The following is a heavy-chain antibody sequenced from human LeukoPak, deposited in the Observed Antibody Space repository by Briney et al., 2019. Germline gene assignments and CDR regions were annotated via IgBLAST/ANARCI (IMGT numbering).Heavy chain of an antibody. D-gene: IGHD2-21*01. Sequence: PGGSLRLSCAASGFAFSNYWMSWVRQAPGKGLEWVANIKQDGSEKYYVDSVKGRFTISRDNAKNSLYPQMNSLRAEDTAVYYCARGGQPYCGGDCADYYYYYMDVWGKGTTVTVSS. J-gene: IGHJ6*03. V-gene: IGHV3-7*01. CDR3: ARGGQPYCGGDCADYYYYYMDV. CDR1: GFAFSNYW. CDR2: IKQDGSEK.